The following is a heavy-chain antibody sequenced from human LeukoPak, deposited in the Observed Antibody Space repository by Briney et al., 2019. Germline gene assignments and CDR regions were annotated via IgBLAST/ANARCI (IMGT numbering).Heavy chain of an antibody. CDR3: ARQPATGTEFFQH. V-gene: IGHV3-66*04. CDR2: IYSGGST. Sequence: GGSLRLSCAASGFTFSYYGMGWVRQAPGKGLEWVSVIYSGGSTFYADSVKGRFTISRDNSKNTLYLQMNSLRAEDTAVYYCARQPATGTEFFQHWGQGTLVTVSS. J-gene: IGHJ1*01. D-gene: IGHD6-13*01. CDR1: GFTFSYYG.